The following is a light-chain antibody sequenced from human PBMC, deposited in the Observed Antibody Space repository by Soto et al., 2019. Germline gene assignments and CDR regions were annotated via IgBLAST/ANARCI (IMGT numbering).Light chain of an antibody. V-gene: IGLV2-23*01. Sequence: QSVLTQPASVSGSPGQSITISCTGTSSDVGTYNLASWYQQHPGKAPKLMIFEGSKRPSGVSNRFSGSKSGNTASLTISGLQAEDDADYYCCSYARSSTYVFGTGTKVTVL. J-gene: IGLJ1*01. CDR3: CSYARSSTYV. CDR2: EGS. CDR1: SSDVGTYNL.